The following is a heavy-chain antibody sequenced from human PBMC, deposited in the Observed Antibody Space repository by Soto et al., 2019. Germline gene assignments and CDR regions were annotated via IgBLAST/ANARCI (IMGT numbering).Heavy chain of an antibody. CDR2: IYYSGST. D-gene: IGHD2-15*01. CDR3: ARNSSRISGGRFFVIDY. V-gene: IGHV4-61*01. Sequence: PSETLSLTCTVSGGSVSSGSYYWSWIRQPPGKGLEWIGYIYYSGSTNYNPSPKSRVTISVDTSKNQFSLKLSSVTAADTAVYYCARNSSRISGGRFFVIDYWGQGTLVTVSS. J-gene: IGHJ4*02. CDR1: GGSVSSGSYY.